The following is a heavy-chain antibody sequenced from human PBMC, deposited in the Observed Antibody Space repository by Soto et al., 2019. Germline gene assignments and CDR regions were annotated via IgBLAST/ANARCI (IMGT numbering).Heavy chain of an antibody. V-gene: IGHV1-2*04. J-gene: IGHJ6*02. D-gene: IGHD6-13*01. CDR2: INPNSGGT. CDR3: ARLSIAAAGKDYYYGMDV. Sequence: ASGKVSCKAXGYTFTGYYMHWVRQAPGQGLEWMGWINPNSGGTNYAQKFQGWVTMTRDTSISTAYMELSRLRSDDTAVYYCARLSIAAAGKDYYYGMDVWGQGTTVTVSS. CDR1: GYTFTGYY.